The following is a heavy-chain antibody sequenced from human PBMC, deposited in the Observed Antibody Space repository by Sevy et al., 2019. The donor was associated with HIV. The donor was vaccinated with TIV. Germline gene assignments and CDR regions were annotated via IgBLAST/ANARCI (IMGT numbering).Heavy chain of an antibody. V-gene: IGHV3-21*01. J-gene: IGHJ4*02. CDR3: ARARVAVAGPFDY. CDR2: ISSSSSYI. D-gene: IGHD6-19*01. CDR1: GFTFSSYS. Sequence: GGSLRLSCAASGFTFSSYSMNWVRQAPGKGLEWVSSISSSSSYIYYADSVKGRFTISRDNAKNSLYLQMNSLRAEDTAMYYCARARVAVAGPFDYWGQGTLVTVSS.